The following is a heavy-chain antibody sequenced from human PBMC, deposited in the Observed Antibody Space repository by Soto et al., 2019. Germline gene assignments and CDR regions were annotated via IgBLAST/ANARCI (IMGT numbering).Heavy chain of an antibody. CDR2: IWYDGSNK. CDR3: ARDDACSGGSCWSESGWFDP. CDR1: GFTFSSYG. V-gene: IGHV3-33*01. Sequence: QVQLVESGGGVVQPGRSLRLSCAASGFTFSSYGMHWVRQAPGKGLEWVAVIWYDGSNKYYADSVKGRFTISRDNSKNTLYLQMNSLRAEDTAVYYCARDDACSGGSCWSESGWFDPWGQGTLVTVSS. J-gene: IGHJ5*02. D-gene: IGHD2-15*01.